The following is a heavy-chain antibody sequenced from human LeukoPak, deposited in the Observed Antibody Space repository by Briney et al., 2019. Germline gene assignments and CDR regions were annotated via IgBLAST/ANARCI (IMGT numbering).Heavy chain of an antibody. CDR1: GGSISSSSYY. CDR3: ARHESDHHYDFWSGPHYYYYMDV. D-gene: IGHD3-3*01. CDR2: IYYSGST. J-gene: IGHJ6*03. Sequence: SETLSLTCTVSGGSISSSSYYWGWIRQPPGKGLEWIGSIYYSGSTYYNPSLKSRVTISVDTSKNQFSLKLSSVTAADTAVYYCARHESDHHYDFWSGPHYYYYMDVSGKGTTVTVSS. V-gene: IGHV4-39*01.